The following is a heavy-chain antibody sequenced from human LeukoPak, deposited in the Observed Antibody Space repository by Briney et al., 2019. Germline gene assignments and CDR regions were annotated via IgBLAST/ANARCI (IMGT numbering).Heavy chain of an antibody. D-gene: IGHD3-22*01. CDR3: ARDPGSSGYYDISN. J-gene: IGHJ4*02. V-gene: IGHV4-30-4*01. CDR1: GGSISSGDYY. CDR2: IYYSGST. Sequence: SETLSLTCTVSGGSISSGDYYWRWIRQPPGKGLECIGYIYYSGSTYYNPSLKSRVTISVDTSKNKFSLKLSSVTAADTAVYYCARDPGSSGYYDISNWGQGTLVTVSS.